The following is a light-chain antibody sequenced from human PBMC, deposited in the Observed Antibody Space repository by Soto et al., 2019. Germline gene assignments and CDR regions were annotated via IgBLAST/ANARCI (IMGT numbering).Light chain of an antibody. J-gene: IGKJ1*01. V-gene: IGKV3-15*01. CDR1: QSVTSN. CDR2: GAS. CDR3: QQYGSSPRT. Sequence: EIVMTQSPATLSVSPGERATLSCRASQSVTSNLAWYQQKPGQVPRLLIYGASTRATGIPARFSGSGSGTDFTLTISRLEPEDFAVYYCQQYGSSPRTFGQGTKVDIK.